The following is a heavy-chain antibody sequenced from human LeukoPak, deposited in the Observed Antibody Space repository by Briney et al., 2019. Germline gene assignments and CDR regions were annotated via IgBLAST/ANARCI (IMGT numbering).Heavy chain of an antibody. J-gene: IGHJ4*02. CDR3: TRHGPSPLAFGGVVAPANY. CDR1: LGSISGYY. D-gene: IGHD3-16*02. V-gene: IGHV4-59*01. Sequence: PSETLSLTCNVSLGSISGYYWGLMRQPPGKRLEWIGNIYYSGTTNYNPSLDSRLTISLDTSKNQVSLKLRSVTAADTALYYCTRHGPSPLAFGGVVAPANYWGLGTLVTVSS. CDR2: IYYSGTT.